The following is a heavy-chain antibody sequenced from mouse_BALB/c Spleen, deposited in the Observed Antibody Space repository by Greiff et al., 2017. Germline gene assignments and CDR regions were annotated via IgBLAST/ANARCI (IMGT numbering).Heavy chain of an antibody. V-gene: IGHV3-2*02. CDR2: ISYSGST. CDR3: ARSAIYYDYDGYAMDY. J-gene: IGHJ4*01. CDR1: GYSITSDYA. D-gene: IGHD2-4*01. Sequence: VQLKESGPGLVKPSQSLSLTCTVTGYSITSDYAWNWLRQFPGNKLEWMGYISYSGSTSYNPSLKSRISITRDTSKNHFFLQFNSVTTEDTATYYRARSAIYYDYDGYAMDYWGQGTSVTVSA.